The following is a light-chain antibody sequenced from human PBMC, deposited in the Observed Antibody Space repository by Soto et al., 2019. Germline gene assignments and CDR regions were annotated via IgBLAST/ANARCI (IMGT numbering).Light chain of an antibody. J-gene: IGLJ1*01. CDR2: DVS. Sequence: QSVLTQPASVSGSPGESITICCTGTSSDVGGYNYVSWYQQHPGKAPKLMIYDVSNRPSGVSNRFSGSKSGNTASLTISGLQAEDEADYYCSSYTSSSTLRVFGIGTKLTVL. CDR3: SSYTSSSTLRV. V-gene: IGLV2-14*01. CDR1: SSDVGGYNY.